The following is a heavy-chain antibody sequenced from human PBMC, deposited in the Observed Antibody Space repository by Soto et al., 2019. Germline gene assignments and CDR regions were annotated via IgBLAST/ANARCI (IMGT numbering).Heavy chain of an antibody. CDR2: IKSKTDGGTT. D-gene: IGHD6-6*01. CDR3: TTDGYHSIAASWGDY. J-gene: IGHJ4*02. V-gene: IGHV3-15*07. Sequence: GGSLRLSCAASGFTFSNAWMNWVRQAPGKGLEWVGRIKSKTDGGTTDYAAPVKGRFTISRDDSKNTLYLQMNSLKTEDTAVYYCTTDGYHSIAASWGDYWGQGTLVTVSS. CDR1: GFTFSNAW.